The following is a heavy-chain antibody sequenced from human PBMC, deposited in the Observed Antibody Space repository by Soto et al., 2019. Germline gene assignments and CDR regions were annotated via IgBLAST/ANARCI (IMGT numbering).Heavy chain of an antibody. CDR1: GFTFDDFA. V-gene: IGHV3-9*01. Sequence: PGGSLRLPCAASGFTFDDFAMHWVRQLPGKGLEWVSGISWNSGSAAYMDSVKGRFLISRDNAKKSLFLQMRSLRPEDTALYYCVKGLNYNFDNIGFHGWGQGTLVTVS. CDR3: VKGLNYNFDNIGFHG. J-gene: IGHJ4*02. CDR2: ISWNSGSA. D-gene: IGHD3-22*01.